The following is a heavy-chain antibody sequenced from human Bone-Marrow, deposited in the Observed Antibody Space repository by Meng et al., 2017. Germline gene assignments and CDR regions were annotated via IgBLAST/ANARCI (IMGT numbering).Heavy chain of an antibody. V-gene: IGHV3-7*03. CDR2: IKQDGSEK. CDR3: ATYPRAFHM. CDR1: GFTFSSYW. Sequence: GESLKISCAASGFTFSSYWMSWVRQAPGKGLEWVANIKQDGSEKYYVDSVKGRFTISRDNAKNSLYLQMNSLRAEDTALYYCATYPRAFHMWGQGTMVTVSS. J-gene: IGHJ3*02.